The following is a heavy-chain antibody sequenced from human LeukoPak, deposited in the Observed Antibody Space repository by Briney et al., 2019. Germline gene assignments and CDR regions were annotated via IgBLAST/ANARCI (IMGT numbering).Heavy chain of an antibody. J-gene: IGHJ6*02. V-gene: IGHV3-11*01. CDR3: AREGVVPAAYYYYGMDV. Sequence: GGSLRLSCAASGFTFSDYYMSWIRQAPGKGLEWVSYISSSGRTIYYADSVKGRFTISRDNAKNSLYLQMNSLRAEDTAVYYCAREGVVPAAYYYYGMDVWGQGTTVTVSS. D-gene: IGHD2-2*01. CDR2: ISSSGRTI. CDR1: GFTFSDYY.